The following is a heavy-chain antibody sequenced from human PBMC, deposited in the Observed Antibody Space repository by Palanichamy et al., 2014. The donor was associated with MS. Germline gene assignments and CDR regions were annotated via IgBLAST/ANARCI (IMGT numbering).Heavy chain of an antibody. J-gene: IGHJ4*02. CDR3: AKDRPAFDY. D-gene: IGHD2-2*01. Sequence: EVQLVESGGGLVQPGGSLRLSYAASGFTFSTYTMSWVRQAPGKGLEWVSGISGSGGSTYYADSVKGRFTTSRDNSKNTLYLQMNSPRAEDTAVYYCAKDRPAFDYWGQGTLVTVSS. CDR2: ISGSGGST. CDR1: GFTFSTYT. V-gene: IGHV3-23*04.